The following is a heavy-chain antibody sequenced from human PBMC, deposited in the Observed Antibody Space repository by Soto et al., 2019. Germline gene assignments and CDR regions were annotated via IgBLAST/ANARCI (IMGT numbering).Heavy chain of an antibody. CDR2: IYPGDSDT. J-gene: IGHJ6*02. D-gene: IGHD3-10*01. V-gene: IGHV5-51*01. CDR3: PTHRYGSGSYYNPYYYGMDF. Sequence: GESLKISCKGSGYSFTSYWIGWVRQMPGKGLEWMGIIYPGDSDTSYSPSFQGQVTISADKSISTAYLQWSSLKASDTAMYYCPTHRYGSGSYYNPYYYGMDFWGQGTTVAVSS. CDR1: GYSFTSYW.